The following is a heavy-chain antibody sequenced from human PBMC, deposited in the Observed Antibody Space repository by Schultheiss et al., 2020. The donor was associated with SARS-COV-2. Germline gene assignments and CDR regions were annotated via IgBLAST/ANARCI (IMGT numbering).Heavy chain of an antibody. CDR1: GGSISSYY. J-gene: IGHJ4*02. D-gene: IGHD3-16*01. V-gene: IGHV4-59*12. Sequence: SETLSLTCTVSGGSISSYYWSWIRQPPGKGLEWIGEIYHSGSTNYNPSLKSRVTISVDKSKNQFSLKLSSVTAADTAVYFCASGGGPFDYWGQGTLVTVSS. CDR2: IYHSGST. CDR3: ASGGGPFDY.